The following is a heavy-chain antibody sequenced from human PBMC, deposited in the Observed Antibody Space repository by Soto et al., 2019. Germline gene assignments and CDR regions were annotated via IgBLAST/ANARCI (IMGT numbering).Heavy chain of an antibody. J-gene: IGHJ5*02. CDR1: GGAVSRRTYY. Sequence: KTSETLSLTCTVSGGAVSRRTYYWSWLRQHPGKGLEWSAHIYFTGSTNYNPSLKRPVPMSLDTSRNQFTLKLSSVTAAATAVYYCTRGPPRVQWFDPWGLGTLVTVSS. V-gene: IGHV4-61*01. CDR2: IYFTGST. CDR3: TRGPPRVQWFDP.